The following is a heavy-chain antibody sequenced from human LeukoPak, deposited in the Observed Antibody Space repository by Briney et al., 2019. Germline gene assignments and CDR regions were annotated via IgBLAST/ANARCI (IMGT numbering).Heavy chain of an antibody. D-gene: IGHD3-9*01. V-gene: IGHV3-21*01. Sequence: GGSLRLSCAASGFTFSSYAMNWVRQAPGKGLEWVSSISSGSIYTYYADSVKGRFTISRDNTKKSLHLQMNSLRAEDTAVYYCASLEYYDILTGDNWFDPWGQGTLVTVSS. CDR1: GFTFSSYA. CDR2: ISSGSIYT. CDR3: ASLEYYDILTGDNWFDP. J-gene: IGHJ5*02.